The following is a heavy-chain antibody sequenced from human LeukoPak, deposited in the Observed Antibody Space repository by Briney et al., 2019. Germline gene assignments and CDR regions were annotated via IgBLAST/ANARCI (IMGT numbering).Heavy chain of an antibody. CDR2: IRYDGSNK. CDR1: GFTFSSYG. D-gene: IGHD6-19*01. Sequence: GGSLRLSCAASGFTFSSYGMHWVRQAPGKGLEWVAFIRYDGSNKYYADSVKGRFTISRDNSKNTLYLQMNSLRAEDTAVYYCARERGYSSARGYFDYWGQGTLVTVSS. J-gene: IGHJ4*02. V-gene: IGHV3-30*02. CDR3: ARERGYSSARGYFDY.